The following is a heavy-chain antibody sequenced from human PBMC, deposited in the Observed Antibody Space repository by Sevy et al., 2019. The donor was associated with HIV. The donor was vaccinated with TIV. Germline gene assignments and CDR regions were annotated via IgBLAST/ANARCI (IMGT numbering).Heavy chain of an antibody. CDR2: IYYNGHI. D-gene: IGHD1-26*01. V-gene: IGHV4-59*08. CDR1: AGSITSLY. CDR3: AGENAWGRGYS. J-gene: IGHJ4*02. Sequence: SETLSLTCTVSAGSITSLYWNWIRQPPGKGLEWIANIYYNGHINYNPSLKSRVTLSLDTSKKQFSLRLRSVTAADTAMYYCAGENAWGRGYSWGQGTLVTVSS.